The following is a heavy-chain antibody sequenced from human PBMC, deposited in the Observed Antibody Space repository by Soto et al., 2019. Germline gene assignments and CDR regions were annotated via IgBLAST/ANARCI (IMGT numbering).Heavy chain of an antibody. D-gene: IGHD4-17*01. CDR1: GFTFDNYG. CDR3: AKDRDYCASLPVDG. J-gene: IGHJ4*02. CDR2: IIGNGDMT. Sequence: EVQLLEAGGGFVQAGGSVRLSCAASGFTFDNYGMSWVRQAPGKGLEWVSAIIGNGDMTYYADSVKGRFTISRDNSKTTLYLQLNNLRAEDMAIYYCAKDRDYCASLPVDGWGQGTLVTVSS. V-gene: IGHV3-23*01.